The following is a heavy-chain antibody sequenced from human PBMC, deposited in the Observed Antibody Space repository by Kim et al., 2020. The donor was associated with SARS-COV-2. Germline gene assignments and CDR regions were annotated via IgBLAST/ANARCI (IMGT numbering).Heavy chain of an antibody. CDR1: GVTVSNGW. CDR3: PTGIAAAGTILKYFQH. V-gene: IGHV3-15*01. J-gene: IGHJ1*01. Sequence: GSLRLSCAASGVTVSNGWMSWVRQAPGKGLEWVGRIKSKTDGGTTDYAAPVKGRFTISRDYSKNTLYLQMNSLKTDDTAVYYCPTGIAAAGTILKYFQHWGQGTLVTVSS. CDR2: IKSKTDGGTT. D-gene: IGHD6-13*01.